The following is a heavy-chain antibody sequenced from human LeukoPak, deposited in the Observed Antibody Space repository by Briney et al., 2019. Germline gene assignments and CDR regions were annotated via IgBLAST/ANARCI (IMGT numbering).Heavy chain of an antibody. CDR1: GFTFSSYS. V-gene: IGHV3-21*01. CDR3: AREGAMYSSGWYAGYLGEGGQVSDP. Sequence: KPGGSLRLSCAASGFTFSSYSMNWVRQAPGKGLEWVSSISSNSSYAYYADSVKGRFTISRDNAKNSLYLQMNSLRAEDTAVYYCAREGAMYSSGWYAGYLGEGGQVSDP. CDR2: ISSNSSYA. J-gene: IGHJ5*02. D-gene: IGHD6-19*01.